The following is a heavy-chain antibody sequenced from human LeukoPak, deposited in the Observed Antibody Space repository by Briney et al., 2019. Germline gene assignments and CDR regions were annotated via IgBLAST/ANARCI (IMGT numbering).Heavy chain of an antibody. CDR3: ALLTTVTTWDY. Sequence: ESRPTLVNPTQTLTLTCTFSGFSLSTSGVRVGWIRQPPGKALEWLALIYWNDDKRYSPSLKSRLTITKDTSKNQVVLTMTNMDPVDTATYYCALLTTVTTWDYWGQGTLVTVAS. V-gene: IGHV2-5*01. D-gene: IGHD4-17*01. CDR1: GFSLSTSGVR. CDR2: IYWNDDK. J-gene: IGHJ4*02.